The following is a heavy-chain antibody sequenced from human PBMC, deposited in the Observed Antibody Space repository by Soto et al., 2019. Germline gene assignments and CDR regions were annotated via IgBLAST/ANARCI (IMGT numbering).Heavy chain of an antibody. J-gene: IGHJ6*02. CDR2: MNPNSGNT. D-gene: IGHD4-17*01. Sequence: RASVKVSCKASGYTFTSYDINWVRQATGRGLEWMGWMNPNSGNTGYAQKFQGRVTMTRNTSISTAYMELSSLRSEDTAVYYCARGEVEYGDHDPYYYYGMDVWGQGNTVTVSS. V-gene: IGHV1-8*01. CDR3: ARGEVEYGDHDPYYYYGMDV. CDR1: GYTFTSYD.